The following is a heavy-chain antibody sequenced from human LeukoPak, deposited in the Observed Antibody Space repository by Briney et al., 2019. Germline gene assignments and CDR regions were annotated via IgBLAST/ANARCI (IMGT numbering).Heavy chain of an antibody. D-gene: IGHD4-17*01. Sequence: GASVKVSCKASGYTFTNYAMNWVRQAPGQGLEWMGWINPSSGGTNYAQKFQGRVTMTRDTSISTAYMELSRLRSDDTAVYYCARVIYGDYVNSGGNWFDPWGQGTLVTVSS. CDR3: ARVIYGDYVNSGGNWFDP. CDR2: INPSSGGT. J-gene: IGHJ5*02. V-gene: IGHV1-2*02. CDR1: GYTFTNYA.